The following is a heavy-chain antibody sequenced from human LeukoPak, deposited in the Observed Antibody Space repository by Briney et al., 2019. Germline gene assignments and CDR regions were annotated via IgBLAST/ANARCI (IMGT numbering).Heavy chain of an antibody. J-gene: IGHJ4*02. CDR3: ANEAGYSGYDYPDY. D-gene: IGHD5-12*01. Sequence: GGSLRLSCAASGFTFSRYALSWVRQAPGKGLEWVSGISGSGHSRNYADSVKGRFTISRDNSKNTLYLQMNSLRVEDTAVYYCANEAGYSGYDYPDYWGQGTLVTVSS. V-gene: IGHV3-23*01. CDR1: GFTFSRYA. CDR2: ISGSGHSR.